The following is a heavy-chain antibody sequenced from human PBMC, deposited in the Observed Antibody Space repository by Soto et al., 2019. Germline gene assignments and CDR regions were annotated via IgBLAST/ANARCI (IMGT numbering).Heavy chain of an antibody. CDR2: IIPIFGTA. V-gene: IGHV1-69*13. CDR3: ARDHGDYYDSSGYYPFFDY. Sequence: SVEVSCKASGGTFSSYAISWVRQAPGQGLEWMGGIIPIFGTANYAQKFQGRVTITADESTSTAYMELSSLRSEDTAVYYCARDHGDYYDSSGYYPFFDYWGQGTLVTVSS. CDR1: GGTFSSYA. D-gene: IGHD3-22*01. J-gene: IGHJ4*02.